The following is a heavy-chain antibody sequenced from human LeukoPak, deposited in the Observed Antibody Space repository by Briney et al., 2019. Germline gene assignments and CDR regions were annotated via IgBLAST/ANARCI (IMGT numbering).Heavy chain of an antibody. J-gene: IGHJ4*02. V-gene: IGHV4-39*07. CDR2: IYHSGNT. CDR3: ARDEVVRGEVEY. D-gene: IGHD3-10*01. CDR1: GGSISSSSYY. Sequence: PSETLSLTCIVSGGSISSSSYYWGWIRQPPGKGLEWIGSIYHSGNTYYNPSLKSRVTMSVDTSKNQFSLRLSSVTAADTAVYYCARDEVVRGEVEYWGQGTLVTVSS.